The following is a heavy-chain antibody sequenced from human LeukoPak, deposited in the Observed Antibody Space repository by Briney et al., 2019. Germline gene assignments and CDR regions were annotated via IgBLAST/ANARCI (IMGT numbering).Heavy chain of an antibody. V-gene: IGHV4-39*01. Sequence: SETLSLTCTVSGGSIDSMSYYWDWIRQAPGKGLEWIGTIYHSGSTEYNPSLKSRVAIFVDTSKNQFSLILHSVAAADTAVYYCARRSEFDNTHYHYFDYWGQGALVTVSS. CDR1: GGSIDSMSYY. CDR3: ARRSEFDNTHYHYFDY. J-gene: IGHJ4*02. CDR2: IYHSGST. D-gene: IGHD2-15*01.